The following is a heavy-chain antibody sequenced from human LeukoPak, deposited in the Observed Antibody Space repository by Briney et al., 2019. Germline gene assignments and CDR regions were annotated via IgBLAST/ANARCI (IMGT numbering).Heavy chain of an antibody. CDR3: ARADPSPFGP. V-gene: IGHV4-39*07. CDR2: IYYSGST. Sequence: SETLSLTCTVSGGSISSSSYYWGWIRQPPGKGLEWIGSIYYSGSTYYNPSLKSRVTISVDTSKNQFSLKLSSVTAADTAVYYGARADPSPFGPWGQGTLVTVSS. CDR1: GGSISSSSYY. J-gene: IGHJ5*02.